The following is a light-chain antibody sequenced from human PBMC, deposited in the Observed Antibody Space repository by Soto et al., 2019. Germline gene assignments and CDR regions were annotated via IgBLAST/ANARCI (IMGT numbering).Light chain of an antibody. V-gene: IGLV2-8*01. J-gene: IGLJ2*01. CDR3: NSYGGTNNYVV. CDR2: DVN. CDR1: SSDVGGYNY. Sequence: QSALTQPPSAYGSPGQSVTISCTGTSSDVGGYNYVSWYRPHPGKAPQLIIYDVNKRPSGVPDRFSGSKSGNTASLTVSGLQAEDEADYFCNSYGGTNNYVVFGGGTKVTVL.